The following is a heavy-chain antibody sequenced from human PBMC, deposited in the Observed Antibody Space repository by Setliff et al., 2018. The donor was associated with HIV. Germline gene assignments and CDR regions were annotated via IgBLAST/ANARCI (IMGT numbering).Heavy chain of an antibody. Sequence: ASVKVSCKTFGYSFTAYQMHWLRQAPGQGLEWMGRINRDNGGIDYAQKFQGRVTVTRDTSINTAYMELSSLRSEDTAVYYCARGGEGMALYPDYWGQGTLVTVSS. CDR3: ARGGEGMALYPDY. CDR2: INRDNGGI. D-gene: IGHD1-26*01. V-gene: IGHV1-2*06. CDR1: GYSFTAYQ. J-gene: IGHJ4*02.